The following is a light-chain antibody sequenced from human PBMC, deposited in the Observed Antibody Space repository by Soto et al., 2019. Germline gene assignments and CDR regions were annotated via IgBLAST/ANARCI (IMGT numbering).Light chain of an antibody. CDR3: QQRSNWPHT. V-gene: IGKV3-11*01. CDR1: QSVSTY. J-gene: IGKJ2*01. CDR2: GAS. Sequence: EIVLTQSPATLSLSPGERATLSCRASQSVSTYLAWYQQTPGQAPRLLIYGASNRATGIPARFSGSGSGTDFTLTIGSLEPEDFAVYYCQQRSNWPHTFGQGTKLEIK.